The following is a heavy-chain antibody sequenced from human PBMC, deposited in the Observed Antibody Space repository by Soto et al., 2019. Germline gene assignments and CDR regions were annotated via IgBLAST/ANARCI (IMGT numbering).Heavy chain of an antibody. CDR2: IYYSGST. V-gene: IGHV4-39*01. CDR1: GGSISSSSYY. J-gene: IGHJ4*02. Sequence: QLQLQESGPGLVKPSETLSLTCTVSGGSISSSSYYWGWIRQPPGKRLEWIGSIYYSGSTYYNPSLKSRVTISVDTSKNQFSLKLSSVTAADTAVYYCARRIFGVVTYFDYWGQGTLVTVSS. CDR3: ARRIFGVVTYFDY. D-gene: IGHD3-3*01.